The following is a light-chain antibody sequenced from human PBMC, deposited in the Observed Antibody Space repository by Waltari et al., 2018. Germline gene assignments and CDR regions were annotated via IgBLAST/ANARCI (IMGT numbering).Light chain of an antibody. Sequence: SYDLTDSISVSVALGQTAKIACGGHNIGSKRVHWYQQKPGQAPILVIYRDIRRPSGIPERFSGSNSGNTATLTISRAQVVDEADYFCQVWASGTYVFAGGTKLTVL. J-gene: IGLJ1*01. CDR2: RDI. V-gene: IGLV3-9*01. CDR1: NIGSKR. CDR3: QVWASGTYV.